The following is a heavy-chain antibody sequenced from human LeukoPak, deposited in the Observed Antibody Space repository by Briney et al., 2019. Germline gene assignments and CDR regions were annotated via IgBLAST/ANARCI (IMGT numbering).Heavy chain of an antibody. J-gene: IGHJ4*02. D-gene: IGHD3-22*01. Sequence: NTGGSLRLSCAASGFTFSNAWMSWVRQAPGKGLEWVGRIKSKTDGGTTDYAAPMKGRFTISRDDSKNTLYLQMNSLKTEDTAVYYCTTGLNYYDSSGYYYGGVYFDYWGQGTLVTVSS. CDR2: IKSKTDGGTT. CDR1: GFTFSNAW. CDR3: TTGLNYYDSSGYYYGGVYFDY. V-gene: IGHV3-15*01.